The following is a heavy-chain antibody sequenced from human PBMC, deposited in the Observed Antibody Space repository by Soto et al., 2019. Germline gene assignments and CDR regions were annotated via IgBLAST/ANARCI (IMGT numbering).Heavy chain of an antibody. CDR2: ISYSGST. J-gene: IGHJ4*02. Sequence: SETLSLTCTVSGGSLSSDTYYWGWIRQSPEKGLEWIASISYSGSTYYNPTLKSRVTISVDTSKSQFSLRLSSVTAADTAVYYCARDLTRFGELLLSFLDYWGQGTLVTVSS. D-gene: IGHD3-10*01. V-gene: IGHV4-39*02. CDR3: ARDLTRFGELLLSFLDY. CDR1: GGSLSSDTYY.